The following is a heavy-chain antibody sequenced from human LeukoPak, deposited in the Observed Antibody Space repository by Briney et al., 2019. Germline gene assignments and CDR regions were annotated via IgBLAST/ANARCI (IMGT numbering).Heavy chain of an antibody. CDR1: GGSISSGSYY. CDR3: ASVDTAMAYFDY. J-gene: IGHJ4*02. Sequence: SETLSLTCTVSGGSISSGSYYWRWVRQPAGKGLEWIGRIYTSGSTNYNPSLKSRVTISVDTSKNQFSLKLSSVTAADTAVYYCASVDTAMAYFDYWGQGTLVTVSS. CDR2: IYTSGST. V-gene: IGHV4-61*02. D-gene: IGHD5-18*01.